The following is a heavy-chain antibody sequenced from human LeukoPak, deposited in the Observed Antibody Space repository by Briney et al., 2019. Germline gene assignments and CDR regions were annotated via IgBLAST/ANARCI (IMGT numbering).Heavy chain of an antibody. V-gene: IGHV3-23*01. D-gene: IGHD6-19*01. Sequence: GGSLRLSCVGSGFRFGNYAMSWVRQIPGKGLEWVSSITSTSGSIKYVDSVKGRFTISRDNSKNTLFLQMDSLRAEDTAIYYCASYSSGWFKPLDSWGQGTLVTVSS. CDR2: ITSTSGSI. J-gene: IGHJ4*02. CDR3: ASYSSGWFKPLDS. CDR1: GFRFGNYA.